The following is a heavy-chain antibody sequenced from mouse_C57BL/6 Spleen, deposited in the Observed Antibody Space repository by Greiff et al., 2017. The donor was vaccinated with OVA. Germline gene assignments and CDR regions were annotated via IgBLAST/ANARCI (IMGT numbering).Heavy chain of an antibody. CDR3: ARVITTDWYFDV. CDR1: GYAFSSSW. Sequence: QVQLQQSGPELVKPGASVKISCKASGYAFSSSWMNWVKQRPGKGLEWIGRIYPGDGDTNYNGKFKGKATLTADKSSSTAYMHLSSLTSEDSAVYFCARVITTDWYFDVWGTGTTVTVSS. J-gene: IGHJ1*03. CDR2: IYPGDGDT. D-gene: IGHD1-2*01. V-gene: IGHV1-82*01.